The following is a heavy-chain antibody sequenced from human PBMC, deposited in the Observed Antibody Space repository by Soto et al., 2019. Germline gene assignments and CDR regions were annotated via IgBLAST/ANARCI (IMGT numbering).Heavy chain of an antibody. CDR1: GYNFNNYW. Sequence: PGESLKISCKVSGYNFNNYWIAWVRQMPGKGLELLGLIYPHDSDTRYSPSFQGQVTISDDKSISTAYLQWRSLKTSDTAMYYCARNGRDGENYYFDYWGQGTLVTVSS. CDR3: ARNGRDGENYYFDY. CDR2: IYPHDSDT. D-gene: IGHD1-1*01. J-gene: IGHJ4*02. V-gene: IGHV5-51*01.